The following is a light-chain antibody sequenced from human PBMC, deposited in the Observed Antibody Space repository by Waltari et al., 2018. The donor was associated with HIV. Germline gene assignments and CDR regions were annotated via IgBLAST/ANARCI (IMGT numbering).Light chain of an antibody. CDR1: QTVGIN. Sequence: EIVMTQSPASLPVSPGERATLSCRASQTVGINLAWYQQKPGQAPRLLIYDASTRAPGVPARFSGSGSGTEFTLTISSLQSEDFAVYYCQQYNKWPYTFGQGTKLEVK. V-gene: IGKV3-15*01. CDR2: DAS. CDR3: QQYNKWPYT. J-gene: IGKJ2*01.